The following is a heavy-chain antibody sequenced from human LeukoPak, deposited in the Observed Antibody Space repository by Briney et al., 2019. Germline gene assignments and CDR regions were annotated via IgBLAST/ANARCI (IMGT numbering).Heavy chain of an antibody. D-gene: IGHD3-22*01. CDR3: ARAYYYDSSGYGYYFDY. Sequence: PGGSLRLSRAASGFTFSSYAMHWVRQAPGKGLEWVAVISYDGSNKYYADSVKGRFTISRDNSKNTLYLQMNSLRAEDTAVYYCARAYYYDSSGYGYYFDYWGQGTLVTVSS. CDR1: GFTFSSYA. J-gene: IGHJ4*02. CDR2: ISYDGSNK. V-gene: IGHV3-30-3*01.